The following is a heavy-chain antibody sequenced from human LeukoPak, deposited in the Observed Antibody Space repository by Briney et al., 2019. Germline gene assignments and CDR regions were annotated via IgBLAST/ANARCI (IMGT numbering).Heavy chain of an antibody. Sequence: PGGSLRLSCAASGFTFSSYGMHWVRQAPGKGLEWVAVISYDGSNKYYADSVKGRFTISRDNSKNTLYLQMNSLRGEDTAVYYCAKDRTSGSDGMDVWGQGTTVTVSS. CDR1: GFTFSSYG. D-gene: IGHD6-19*01. J-gene: IGHJ6*02. CDR2: ISYDGSNK. V-gene: IGHV3-30*18. CDR3: AKDRTSGSDGMDV.